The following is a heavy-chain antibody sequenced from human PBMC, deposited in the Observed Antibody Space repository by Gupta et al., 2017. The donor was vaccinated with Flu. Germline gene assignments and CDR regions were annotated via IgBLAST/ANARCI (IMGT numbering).Heavy chain of an antibody. J-gene: IGHJ4*02. D-gene: IGHD6-19*01. CDR1: GRSISSYY. CDR3: ARSPRIAVAGTVDFDY. Sequence: QVQLQESGPGLVKPSETLSLPCPASGRSISSYYWSWIRQPPGKGLEWIGYSYYSGSTNYNPSLKSRVTISVDTSKNQFSLKLSSVTAADTAVYYCARSPRIAVAGTVDFDYWGQGTLVTVSS. CDR2: SYYSGST. V-gene: IGHV4-59*08.